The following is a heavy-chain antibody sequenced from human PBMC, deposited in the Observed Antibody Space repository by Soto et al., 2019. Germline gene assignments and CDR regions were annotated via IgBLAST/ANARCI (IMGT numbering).Heavy chain of an antibody. CDR1: GGSFSVYY. Sequence: PSETLSLTCAVYGGSFSVYYWSWIRQPPGKGLEWIGEINHSGSTNYNPSLKSRVTISVDTSKNQFSLKLSSVTAADTAVYYCAGVASCCYTAFFDYWGQGTLVTSPQ. CDR2: INHSGST. D-gene: IGHD2-2*02. J-gene: IGHJ4*02. CDR3: AGVASCCYTAFFDY. V-gene: IGHV4-34*01.